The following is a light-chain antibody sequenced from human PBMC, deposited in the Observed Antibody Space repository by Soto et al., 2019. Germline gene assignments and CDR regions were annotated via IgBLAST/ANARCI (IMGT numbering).Light chain of an antibody. CDR3: QQYGSSPLT. CDR1: QSVSPSS. CDR2: GAS. J-gene: IGKJ4*01. V-gene: IGKV3-20*01. Sequence: EIVLTQSPGTLSLSPGERATLSCRASQSVSPSSLAWFQQKPGQSPRLLIYGASSRPTGIPDRFSGRGSGTDFALTISRLEPEDFAVYYCQQYGSSPLTFGGGTKVDIK.